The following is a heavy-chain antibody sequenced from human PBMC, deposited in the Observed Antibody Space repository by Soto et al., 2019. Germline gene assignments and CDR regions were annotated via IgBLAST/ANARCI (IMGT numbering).Heavy chain of an antibody. D-gene: IGHD5-12*01. CDR3: ARGGVDVVATSAFDY. V-gene: IGHV1-69*13. CDR2: IIPIIGTA. J-gene: IGHJ4*02. CDR1: GGTFNNYA. Sequence: SVKVSCKASGGTFNNYAISWVRQAPGQGLEWMGGIIPIIGTADYAHKFQGRLAISADESTGTTFMELSSLRSEDTALYYCARGGVDVVATSAFDYWGQGTLVTVSA.